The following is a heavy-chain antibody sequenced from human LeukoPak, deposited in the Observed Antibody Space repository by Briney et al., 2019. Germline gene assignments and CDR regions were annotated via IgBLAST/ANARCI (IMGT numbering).Heavy chain of an antibody. J-gene: IGHJ4*02. CDR3: ARDQPVGATPFFDY. V-gene: IGHV4-4*07. D-gene: IGHD1-26*01. CDR1: GGSISSYY. Sequence: PSETLSLTCTVSGGSISSYYWSWIRQPAGKRLEWIGRISTSGSTNYNPSLKSRVTMSVDTSKNQFSLKLSSVTAADTAVYYCARDQPVGATPFFDYWGQGTLVTVSS. CDR2: ISTSGST.